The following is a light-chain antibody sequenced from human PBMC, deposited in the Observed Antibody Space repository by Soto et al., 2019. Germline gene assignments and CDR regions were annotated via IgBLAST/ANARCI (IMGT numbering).Light chain of an antibody. V-gene: IGKV3-20*01. Sequence: EIVLTQSPGTLSLSPGERATLSCRASQSVSSSYLAWYQQKPGQAPRLLIYGASSRATGIPDRFSGGGSGTDFTLTISRLEPEDFAVYYCQPVWAFGQGTKVEIK. CDR3: QPVWA. CDR2: GAS. CDR1: QSVSSSY. J-gene: IGKJ1*01.